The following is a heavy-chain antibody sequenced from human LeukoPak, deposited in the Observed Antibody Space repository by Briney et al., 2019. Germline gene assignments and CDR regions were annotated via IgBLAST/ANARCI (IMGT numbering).Heavy chain of an antibody. CDR2: IYYSGST. V-gene: IGHV4-59*01. CDR3: ARGTLWFGPRHFDY. Sequence: PSETLSLTCTVSGGSISSYYWSWIRQPPGKGLEWIGYIYYSGSTNYNPSLKSRVTISVDTSKNQFSLKLSSVTAADTAVYYCARGTLWFGPRHFDYWGQGTLVTVSS. D-gene: IGHD3-10*01. J-gene: IGHJ4*02. CDR1: GGSISSYY.